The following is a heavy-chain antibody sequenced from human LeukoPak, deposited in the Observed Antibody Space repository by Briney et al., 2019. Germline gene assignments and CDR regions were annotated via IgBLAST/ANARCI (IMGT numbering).Heavy chain of an antibody. CDR3: ASGSCSGSSCYSSSYYYYYYMDV. CDR1: GGSISSSSYY. Sequence: SETLSLTFTVSGGSISSSSYYWVWIRQPPGKGLECSGCIYCGGSTYYTPSLKSRVTISVDTSKNQFSLKLSSVTAADTAGHYCASGSCSGSSCYSSSYYYYYYMDVWGKGTTVTVSS. V-gene: IGHV4-39*01. D-gene: IGHD2-15*01. CDR2: IYCGGST. J-gene: IGHJ6*03.